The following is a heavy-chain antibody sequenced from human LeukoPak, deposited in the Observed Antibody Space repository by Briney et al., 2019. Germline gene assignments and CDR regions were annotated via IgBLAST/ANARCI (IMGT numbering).Heavy chain of an antibody. CDR3: ARDYGESYYFLDY. CDR1: GFTFTIYS. V-gene: IGHV3-48*04. J-gene: IGHJ4*02. D-gene: IGHD1-26*01. Sequence: GGSLRLSCAASGFTFTIYSMNWVRRAPGKGLEWVSYISSSSSTIYYADSVKGRFTISRDNAKNSLYLQMNSLRAEDTAVYYCARDYGESYYFLDYWGQGTLVTVSS. CDR2: ISSSSSTI.